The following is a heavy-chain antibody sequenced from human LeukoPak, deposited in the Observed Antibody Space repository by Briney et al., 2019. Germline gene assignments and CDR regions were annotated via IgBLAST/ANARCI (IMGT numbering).Heavy chain of an antibody. V-gene: IGHV4-59*01. CDR3: ARTFSSGWYPYSIGGLWFDY. CDR2: IYYTGST. CDR1: GGSISRYY. D-gene: IGHD6-19*01. Sequence: PSETLSLTCTVSGGSISRYYWSWIRQPPGKGLEWIGYIYYTGSTNYNPSLKSRVTISVDTSKNQFSLKLSSVTAADTAVYYCARTFSSGWYPYSIGGLWFDYWGQGTLVTVSS. J-gene: IGHJ4*02.